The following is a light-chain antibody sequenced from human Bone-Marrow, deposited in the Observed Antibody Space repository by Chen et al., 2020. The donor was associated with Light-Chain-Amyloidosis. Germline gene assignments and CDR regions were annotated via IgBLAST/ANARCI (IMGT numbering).Light chain of an antibody. Sequence: NFRLTQXHSVSESPGKTVIISCTRSSGSLATNYVQWYQQRPGSSHTTVIYEDDQRPSGVPDRFSGSIDRSSHSASLTISGLKTEDEADYYCQSYQGSSQGVFGGGTKLTVL. J-gene: IGLJ3*02. V-gene: IGLV6-57*01. CDR1: SGSLATNY. CDR3: QSYQGSSQGV. CDR2: EDD.